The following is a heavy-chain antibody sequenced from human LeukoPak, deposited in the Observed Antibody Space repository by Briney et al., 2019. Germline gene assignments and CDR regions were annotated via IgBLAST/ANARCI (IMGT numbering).Heavy chain of an antibody. Sequence: GGSLRLSCATSTFTFSSYTMNWVRQAPGKGLEWVSSISPSGNSKYHADSVKGRFTISRDNAENSLYMQMNSLRAEDTGVYYCVRDFLGESGAGGYWGQGTLVTDSS. D-gene: IGHD3-10*01. J-gene: IGHJ4*02. CDR1: TFTFSSYT. CDR2: ISPSGNSK. CDR3: VRDFLGESGAGGY. V-gene: IGHV3-21*01.